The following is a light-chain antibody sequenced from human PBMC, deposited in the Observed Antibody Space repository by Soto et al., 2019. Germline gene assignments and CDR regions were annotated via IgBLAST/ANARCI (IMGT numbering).Light chain of an antibody. CDR1: SSNIGAGYN. V-gene: IGLV1-40*01. CDR3: QSYDSSLSGVV. Sequence: QSVLTQPPSVSGGPGQRVAISCTGSSSNIGAGYNVHWYQQLPGTAPKLLIYVNSNRPSGVPDRFSGSKSGTSASLAITGLQAEDEADYYCQSYDSSLSGVVFGGGTKVTVL. J-gene: IGLJ2*01. CDR2: VNS.